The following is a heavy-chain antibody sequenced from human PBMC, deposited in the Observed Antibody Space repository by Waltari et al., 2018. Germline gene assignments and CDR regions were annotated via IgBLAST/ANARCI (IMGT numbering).Heavy chain of an antibody. J-gene: IGHJ5*02. D-gene: IGHD3-22*01. CDR3: ARGRLTYYYDSSGYYSP. CDR2: IYYSGST. CDR1: GGSISSSSYY. V-gene: IGHV4-39*07. Sequence: QLQLQESGPGLVKPSETLSLTCTVSGGSISSSSYYWGWIRQPPGKGLEWIGSIYYSGSTYYNPSLKSRVTISVDTSKNQFSLKLSSVTAADTAVYYCARGRLTYYYDSSGYYSPWGQGTLVTVSS.